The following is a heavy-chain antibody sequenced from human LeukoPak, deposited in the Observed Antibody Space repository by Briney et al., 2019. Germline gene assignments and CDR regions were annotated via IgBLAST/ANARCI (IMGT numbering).Heavy chain of an antibody. Sequence: SETLSLTCTVSGGSISSSSYYWGWIRQPPGKGLEWIGSIYYSGSTYYNPSLKSRVTISVDTSKNQFSLKLSSVTAADTAVYYCARHPMVRGVLNWFDPWGQGTLVTVSS. CDR3: ARHPMVRGVLNWFDP. CDR2: IYYSGST. V-gene: IGHV4-39*01. D-gene: IGHD3-10*01. J-gene: IGHJ5*02. CDR1: GGSISSSSYY.